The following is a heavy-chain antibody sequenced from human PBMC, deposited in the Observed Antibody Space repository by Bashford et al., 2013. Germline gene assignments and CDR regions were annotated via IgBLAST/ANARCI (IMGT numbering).Heavy chain of an antibody. CDR1: GFSFSRYW. CDR2: IHTSGRT. V-gene: IGHV4-4*07. CDR3: VREVDAVWYWGNFHY. J-gene: IGHJ4*02. D-gene: IGHD2-8*02. Sequence: GSLRLSCVASGFSFSRYWMSWIRQPAEKRLEWIGRIHTSGRTDYNPSLRGRVTISADTSKNQFSLNLSSVTAADTAVYYCVREVDAVWYWGNFHYWGQGILVTVSS.